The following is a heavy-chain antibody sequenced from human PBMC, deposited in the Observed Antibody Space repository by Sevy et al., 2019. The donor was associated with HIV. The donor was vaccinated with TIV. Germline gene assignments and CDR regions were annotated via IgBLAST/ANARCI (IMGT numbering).Heavy chain of an antibody. CDR1: GFTFSSYE. Sequence: GGSLRLSCAASGFTFSSYEMNWVRQAPGKGLEWVSYISSSGSTIYYADSVKGRFTISRDNAKNSLYLQMNSLMAEDTAVYYCARSPLYCSGGSCYSEGNWYFDLWGRGTLVTVSS. J-gene: IGHJ2*01. CDR3: ARSPLYCSGGSCYSEGNWYFDL. CDR2: ISSSGSTI. D-gene: IGHD2-15*01. V-gene: IGHV3-48*03.